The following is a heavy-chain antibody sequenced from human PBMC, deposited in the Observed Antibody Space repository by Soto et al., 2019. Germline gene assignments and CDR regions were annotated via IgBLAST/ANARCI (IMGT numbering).Heavy chain of an antibody. J-gene: IGHJ6*02. CDR2: IYHSGST. Sequence: SETLSLTCAVSGGSISSSNWWSWVRQPPGKGLEWIGEIYHSGSTNYNPSLKSRVTISVDKSKNSLYLQMNSLRAEDTAVYYCARDPNIVATRRDVYYYYGMDVWGQGTTVTVSS. D-gene: IGHD5-12*01. CDR3: ARDPNIVATRRDVYYYYGMDV. V-gene: IGHV4-4*02. CDR1: GGSISSSNW.